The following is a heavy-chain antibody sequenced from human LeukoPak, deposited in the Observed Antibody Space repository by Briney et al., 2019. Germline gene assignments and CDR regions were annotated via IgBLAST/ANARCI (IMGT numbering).Heavy chain of an antibody. CDR3: ARAAYGDYGIDY. Sequence: ASVKVSCKASGYTFTSYGISWVRQAPGQGLEWMGWISAYNGNTNYAQKFQGRVTMTRDTSISTAYMELSRLRSDDTAVYYCARAAYGDYGIDYWGQGTLVTVSS. V-gene: IGHV1-18*01. J-gene: IGHJ4*02. CDR2: ISAYNGNT. CDR1: GYTFTSYG. D-gene: IGHD4-17*01.